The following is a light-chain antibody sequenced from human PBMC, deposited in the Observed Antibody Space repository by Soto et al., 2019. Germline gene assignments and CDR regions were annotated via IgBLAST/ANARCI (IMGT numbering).Light chain of an antibody. CDR3: QQYSSWPPGYT. V-gene: IGKV3-15*01. CDR1: QSVSSN. J-gene: IGKJ2*01. CDR2: GAS. Sequence: EIVMPQFPATLFLSPGERATLSCRAGQSVSSNLAWYQQKPGQAPRLIIYGASTRPTGIPSRLSGSGSGTEFTLTISSLQYEDFAVYYCQQYSSWPPGYTFGQGTKQEIK.